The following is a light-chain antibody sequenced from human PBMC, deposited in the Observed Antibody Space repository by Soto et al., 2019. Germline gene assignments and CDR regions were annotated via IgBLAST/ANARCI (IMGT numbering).Light chain of an antibody. CDR3: SLYSISTAYL. Sequence: QSALTQPACVSGSPGQSVTIFCTGTSSDVGGYDYVSWYQLHPGKAPKLMIFEVSNRPSGVSYRFSGSKSGNKASPTISGLQAEDEADYFCSLYSISTAYLFGTGTKVTVL. V-gene: IGLV2-14*01. CDR2: EVS. J-gene: IGLJ1*01. CDR1: SSDVGGYDY.